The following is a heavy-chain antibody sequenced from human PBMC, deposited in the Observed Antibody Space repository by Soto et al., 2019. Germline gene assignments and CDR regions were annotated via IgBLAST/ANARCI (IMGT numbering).Heavy chain of an antibody. CDR3: ARHFYDNRNYRDALDA. J-gene: IGHJ3*01. V-gene: IGHV5-10-1*01. Sequence: LQISCNVSGYSFTTFWISWVRQMPEKGLERMWRLDPADSFTNYSPSFQGHVTISVYKSINTAYLQWSSLKASATAIYYCARHFYDNRNYRDALDAWGQGTMVTVSS. CDR1: GYSFTTFW. CDR2: LDPADSFT. D-gene: IGHD3-22*01.